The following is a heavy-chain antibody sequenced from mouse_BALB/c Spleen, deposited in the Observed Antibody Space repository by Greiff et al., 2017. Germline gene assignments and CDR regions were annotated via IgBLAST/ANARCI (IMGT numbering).Heavy chain of an antibody. CDR1: GFTFSSYA. CDR3: ARGLDGWFAD. CDR2: ISSGGST. Sequence: EVKLMESGGVLVKPGGSLKLSCAASGFTFSSYAMSWVRQTPEKRLEWVASISSGGSTYYPDSVKGRFTISRDNARNILYLQMSSLRSEDTAMYYCARGLDGWFADWGQGTLVTVSA. V-gene: IGHV5-6-5*01. D-gene: IGHD2-3*01. J-gene: IGHJ3*01.